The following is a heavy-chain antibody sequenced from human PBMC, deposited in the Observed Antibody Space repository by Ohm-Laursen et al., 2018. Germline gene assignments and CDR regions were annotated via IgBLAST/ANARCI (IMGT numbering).Heavy chain of an antibody. D-gene: IGHD6-13*01. CDR2: ISGSGGST. CDR3: TDTRWGTSWYLTY. J-gene: IGHJ4*02. Sequence: GSLRLSCTASGFTFSSYAMSWVRQAPGKGLEWVSAISGSGGSTYYADSVKGRFTISRDNSKNTLYLQMNSLRAEDTGIYYCTDTRWGTSWYLTYWGQGTLVSVSS. V-gene: IGHV3-23*01. CDR1: GFTFSSYA.